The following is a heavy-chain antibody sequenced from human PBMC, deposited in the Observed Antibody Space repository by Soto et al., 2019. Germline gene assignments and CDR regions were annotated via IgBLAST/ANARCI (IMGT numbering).Heavy chain of an antibody. Sequence: GGSLRLSCAASGFPFSSYAMSWVRQAPGKGLEWVSAISGSGGSTYYADSVKGRFTISRDNSKNTLYLQMNSLRAEDTAVDDCAKTEEYYYGSGSYYYGGQGTLVTVSS. J-gene: IGHJ4*02. D-gene: IGHD3-10*01. CDR2: ISGSGGST. CDR1: GFPFSSYA. CDR3: AKTEEYYYGSGSYYY. V-gene: IGHV3-23*01.